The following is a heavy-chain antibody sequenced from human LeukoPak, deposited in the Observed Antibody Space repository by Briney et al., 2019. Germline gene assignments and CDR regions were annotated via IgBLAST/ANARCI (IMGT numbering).Heavy chain of an antibody. CDR1: GGSISSYY. CDR2: IYTSGST. D-gene: IGHD2-2*02. Sequence: SETLSLTCTVSGGSISSYYWSWIRQPAGKGLEWIGRIYTSGSTNYNPSLKSRVTMSVDTSKNQFSLKLSSVTAADTAVYYCARAGCSSTSCYKVKVLYYMDVWGKGTTVTVSS. V-gene: IGHV4-4*07. CDR3: ARAGCSSTSCYKVKVLYYMDV. J-gene: IGHJ6*03.